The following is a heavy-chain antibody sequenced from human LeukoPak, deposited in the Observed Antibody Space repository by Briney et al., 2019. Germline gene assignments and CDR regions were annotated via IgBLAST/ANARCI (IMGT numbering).Heavy chain of an antibody. CDR3: AKDSGGIATRSINFDY. CDR2: IYHSGST. V-gene: IGHV4-38-2*02. CDR1: GYSISSGYY. D-gene: IGHD6-13*01. Sequence: SETLSLTCTVSGYSISSGYYWGWIRQPPGKGLEWIGSIYHSGSTYYNPSLKSRVTISVDTSKNQFSLKLSSVTAADTAVYYCAKDSGGIATRSINFDYWGQGTLVTVSS. J-gene: IGHJ4*02.